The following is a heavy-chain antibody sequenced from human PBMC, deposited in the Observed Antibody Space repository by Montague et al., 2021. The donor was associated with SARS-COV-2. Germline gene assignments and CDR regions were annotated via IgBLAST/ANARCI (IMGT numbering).Heavy chain of an antibody. D-gene: IGHD2-8*01. J-gene: IGHJ4*02. CDR1: GGSVSSDTHN. CDR3: ARVPNGRHDN. Sequence: SETLSLTCTVSGGSVSSDTHNWAWIRHPPGKGLEWIASIFYKGNTYYNPSLRSRFTISINTSKNQFFLRVASVTAADTAVYYCARVPNGRHDNWGPGALVTVSS. V-gene: IGHV4-39*01. CDR2: IFYKGNT.